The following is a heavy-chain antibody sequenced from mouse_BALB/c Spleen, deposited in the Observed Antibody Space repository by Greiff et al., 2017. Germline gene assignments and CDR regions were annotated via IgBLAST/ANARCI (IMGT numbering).Heavy chain of an antibody. V-gene: IGHV5-9*03. D-gene: IGHD1-1*01. Sequence: EVKLMESGGGLVKPGGSLKLSCAASGFTFSSYTMSWVRQTPEKRLEWVATISSGGGNTYYPDSVKGRFTISRDNAKNNLYLQMSSLRSEDTALYYCARYGSSPDYFDYWGQGTTLTVSS. CDR1: GFTFSSYT. CDR3: ARYGSSPDYFDY. J-gene: IGHJ2*01. CDR2: ISSGGGNT.